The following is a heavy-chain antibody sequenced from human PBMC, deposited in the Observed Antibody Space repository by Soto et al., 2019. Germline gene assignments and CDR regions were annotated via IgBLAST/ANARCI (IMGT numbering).Heavy chain of an antibody. CDR1: GFSLSTSGVG. J-gene: IGHJ5*02. Sequence: QITLKESGPTLVKPTQTLTLTCTFSGFSLSTSGVGVGWIRQPPGKALEWLALIYWDDDKRYSPSLKSRLTITKDPSKNQVVLTMTNMDPVDTATYYCAHAISSSFLRNWFDPWGQGTLVTVSS. CDR2: IYWDDDK. CDR3: AHAISSSFLRNWFDP. D-gene: IGHD6-13*01. V-gene: IGHV2-5*02.